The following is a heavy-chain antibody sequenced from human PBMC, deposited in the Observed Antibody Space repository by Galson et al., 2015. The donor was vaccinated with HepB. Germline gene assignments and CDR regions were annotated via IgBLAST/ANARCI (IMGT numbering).Heavy chain of an antibody. J-gene: IGHJ4*02. CDR1: GYTFTGYY. CDR2: INPNSGGT. CDR3: ASSCSGGSCYSTDY. V-gene: IGHV1-2*06. Sequence: QSGAEVKKPGESLRISCKASGYTFTGYYMHWVRQAPGQGPEWMGRINPNSGGTNYAQKFQGRVTMTRDTSISTAYMELSRLRSDDTAVYYCASSCSGGSCYSTDYWGQGTLVTVSS. D-gene: IGHD2-15*01.